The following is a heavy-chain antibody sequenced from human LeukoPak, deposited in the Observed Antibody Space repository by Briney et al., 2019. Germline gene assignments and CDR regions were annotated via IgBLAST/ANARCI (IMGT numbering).Heavy chain of an antibody. J-gene: IGHJ5*02. CDR3: ARDSSMTRRFDP. Sequence: ASVEVSCKASGGTFSSYAISWVRQAPGQGLEWMGRIIPILGIANYAQKFQGRVTITADKSTSTAYMELSSLRPEDTAVYYCARDSSMTRRFDPWGQGTLVTVSS. CDR1: GGTFSSYA. CDR2: IIPILGIA. V-gene: IGHV1-69*04.